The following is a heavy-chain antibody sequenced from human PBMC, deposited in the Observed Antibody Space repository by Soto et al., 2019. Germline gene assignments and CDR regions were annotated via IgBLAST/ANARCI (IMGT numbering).Heavy chain of an antibody. CDR3: ARARHYYDSSGYYVYYFDY. CDR2: INHSGST. D-gene: IGHD3-22*01. Sequence: SETLSLTCAVYRGSFSGYYWSWMRQPLGQGREWIGEINHSGSTNYNPSLKSRVTISVDTAKNQFSLKLSSVTAADTAVYYCARARHYYDSSGYYVYYFDYWGQGTLVTVS. J-gene: IGHJ4*02. V-gene: IGHV4-34*01. CDR1: RGSFSGYY.